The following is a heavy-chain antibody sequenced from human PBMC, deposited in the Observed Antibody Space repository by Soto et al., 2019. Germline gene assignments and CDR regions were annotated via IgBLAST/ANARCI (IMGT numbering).Heavy chain of an antibody. V-gene: IGHV3-7*03. J-gene: IGHJ4*02. Sequence: GGSLRLSCAASGFTFSSYWMSWVRQAPGKGLGWVANIKQDGSEKYYVDSVKGRFTISRDNAKNSLYLQMNSLSAEDTAVYYCARDPTQWLEDYYFDYWGQGTLVTVSS. CDR3: ARDPTQWLEDYYFDY. CDR2: IKQDGSEK. CDR1: GFTFSSYW. D-gene: IGHD6-19*01.